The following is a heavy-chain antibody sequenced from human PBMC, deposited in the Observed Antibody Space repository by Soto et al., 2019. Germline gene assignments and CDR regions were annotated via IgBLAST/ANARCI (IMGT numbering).Heavy chain of an antibody. CDR2: IGTSGHA. V-gene: IGHV3-13*01. CDR3: ARGGGFGGQHSDAFDI. D-gene: IGHD3-10*01. J-gene: IGHJ3*02. CDR1: GFTFSGYG. Sequence: EVQLVESGGGLVQAGGSLRLSCAASGFTFSGYGMHWVRQAAGESLEWVSVIGTSGHAFYAGSVKGRFTITREDAKNSVYLQMNSLRDGDTAVYYCARGGGFGGQHSDAFDIWGQGTMVTVSS.